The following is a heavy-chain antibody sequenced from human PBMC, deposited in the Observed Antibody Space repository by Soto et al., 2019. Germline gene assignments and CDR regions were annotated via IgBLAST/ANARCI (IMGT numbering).Heavy chain of an antibody. D-gene: IGHD5-18*01. CDR3: ARDQPGYSYGYGLGY. V-gene: IGHV3-21*01. CDR1: GFTFSSYS. Sequence: EVQLVESGGGLVKPGGSLRLSCAASGFTFSSYSMNWVRQAPGKGLEWVSSISSSSSYIYYADSVKGRFTISRDNAKNSLSLQMNSLRDEYTAVYYCARDQPGYSYGYGLGYWGQGTLVTVSS. J-gene: IGHJ4*02. CDR2: ISSSSSYI.